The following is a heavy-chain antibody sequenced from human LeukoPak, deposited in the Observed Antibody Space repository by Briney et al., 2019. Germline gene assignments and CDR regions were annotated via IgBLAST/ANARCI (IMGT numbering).Heavy chain of an antibody. Sequence: SETLSLTCTVSGGSISSSTYYWGWIRQPPGTGLEWIGSMYYSGSTYYNPSLKSRVTISVDTSKNQFSVKLSSVTAADTAVYYCARVAAMDYYYYYMDVWGKGTTVTVSS. CDR3: ARVAAMDYYYYYMDV. J-gene: IGHJ6*03. D-gene: IGHD5-18*01. V-gene: IGHV4-39*07. CDR1: GGSISSSTYY. CDR2: MYYSGST.